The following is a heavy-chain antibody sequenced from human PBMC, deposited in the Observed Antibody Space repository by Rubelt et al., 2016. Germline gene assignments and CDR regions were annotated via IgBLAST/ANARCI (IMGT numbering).Heavy chain of an antibody. J-gene: IGHJ6*02. CDR3: ASNYYGSGSYYFASSYGMDV. D-gene: IGHD3-10*01. V-gene: IGHV1-3*01. Sequence: QVQLVQSGSELKKPGASVKVSCKASGYTFTSYGISWVRQAPGQGIEWMGWINAGNGNTKYSQKFQGRFTITRDTSASTAYMELSSLRSEDTAVYYCASNYYGSGSYYFASSYGMDVWGQGTTVTVSS. CDR1: GYTFTSYG. CDR2: INAGNGNT.